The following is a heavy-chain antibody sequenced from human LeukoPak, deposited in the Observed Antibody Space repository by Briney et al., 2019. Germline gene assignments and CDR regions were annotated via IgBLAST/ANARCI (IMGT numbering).Heavy chain of an antibody. CDR2: ISSSSSYI. CDR1: GFTFSSYS. Sequence: PGGSLRLSCAASGFTFSSYSMNWVRQAPGKGLEWVSSISSSSSYIYYADSVKGRFTISRDNAKNSLYLQMNSLRAEDTAVYYCARGYDSSGYSGGYWGQGTLVTVSS. D-gene: IGHD3-22*01. V-gene: IGHV3-21*01. J-gene: IGHJ4*02. CDR3: ARGYDSSGYSGGY.